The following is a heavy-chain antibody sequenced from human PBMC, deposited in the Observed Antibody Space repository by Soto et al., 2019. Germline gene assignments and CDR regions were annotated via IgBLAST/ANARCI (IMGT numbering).Heavy chain of an antibody. V-gene: IGHV3-30*18. D-gene: IGHD6-19*01. CDR2: ISYDGSNK. CDR1: GFTFRSHG. Sequence: QVQLVESGGGVVQPGRSLRLSCEASGFTFRSHGMHWVRQAPGKGLEWVTFISYDGSNKYYADSVKGRFTISRDNSKNTLYLQMDSLRADGTAVYYCAKQYSSGWYSLDYWGQGTLVTVSS. CDR3: AKQYSSGWYSLDY. J-gene: IGHJ4*02.